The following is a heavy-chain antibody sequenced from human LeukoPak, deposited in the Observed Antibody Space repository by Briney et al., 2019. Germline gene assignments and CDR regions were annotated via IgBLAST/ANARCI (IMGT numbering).Heavy chain of an antibody. J-gene: IGHJ4*02. CDR3: ARYCSGGSCYPEYYFDY. V-gene: IGHV4-38-2*02. CDR2: IYHSEST. Sequence: SETLSLTCTVSGYSISSGYYWGWIRQPPGKGLEWIGSIYHSESTYYNPSLKSRVTISVDTSKNQFSLKLSSVTAADTAVYYCARYCSGGSCYPEYYFDYWGQGTLVTVSS. CDR1: GYSISSGYY. D-gene: IGHD2-15*01.